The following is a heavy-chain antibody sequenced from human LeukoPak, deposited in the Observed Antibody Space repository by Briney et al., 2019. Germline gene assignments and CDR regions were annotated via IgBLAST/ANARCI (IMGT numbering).Heavy chain of an antibody. J-gene: IGHJ5*02. CDR3: ARGGFEYNFAP. Sequence: PSETLSLTCTVSGGSISSYYWSWIRQPPGKGLEWIGYIYYSGSTNYNPSLKSRVTISVDTSKNRFSLKLSSVTAADTAVYYCARGGFEYNFAPGGQGTLVTVSS. D-gene: IGHD1-1*01. V-gene: IGHV4-59*01. CDR1: GGSISSYY. CDR2: IYYSGST.